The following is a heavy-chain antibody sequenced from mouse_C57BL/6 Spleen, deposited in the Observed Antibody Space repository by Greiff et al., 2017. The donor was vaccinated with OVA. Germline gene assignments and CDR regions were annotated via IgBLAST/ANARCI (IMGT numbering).Heavy chain of an antibody. CDR3: TRSRDSSGYKYYYAMDY. CDR1: GYTFTDYE. D-gene: IGHD3-2*02. CDR2: IDPETGGT. J-gene: IGHJ4*01. V-gene: IGHV1-15*01. Sequence: VQLQQSGAELVRPGASVTLSCKASGYTFTDYEMHWVKQTPVHGLEWIGAIDPETGGTAYNQKFKGKAILTADKSSSTAYMELRSLTSEDSAVYYCTRSRDSSGYKYYYAMDYWGQGTSVTVSS.